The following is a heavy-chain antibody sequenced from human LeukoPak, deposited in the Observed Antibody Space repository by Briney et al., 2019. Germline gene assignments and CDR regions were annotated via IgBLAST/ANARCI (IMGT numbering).Heavy chain of an antibody. V-gene: IGHV3-23*01. J-gene: IGHJ4*02. Sequence: PGGSLRLFCAASGFTFSSYAMSWVRQAPGEGLEWVSAISGSGGSTYYADSVKGRFTISRDNSKNTLYLQMNSLRAEDTAVYYCAKDQQPGLRYFDWLFDLDYWGQGTLVTVSS. CDR1: GFTFSSYA. CDR2: ISGSGGST. D-gene: IGHD3-9*01. CDR3: AKDQQPGLRYFDWLFDLDY.